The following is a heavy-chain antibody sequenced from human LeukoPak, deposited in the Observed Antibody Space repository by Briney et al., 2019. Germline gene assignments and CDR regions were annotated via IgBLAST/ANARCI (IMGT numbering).Heavy chain of an antibody. D-gene: IGHD2-2*01. J-gene: IGHJ3*02. V-gene: IGHV3-30-3*01. Sequence: PGRSLRLSCAASGFTFSSYAMHWVRQAPGRGLEWVAVISYDGSNKYYADSVKGRFTISRDNSKNTLYLQMNSLRAEDTAVYYCARDFEYREDAFDIWGQGTMVTVSS. CDR2: ISYDGSNK. CDR1: GFTFSSYA. CDR3: ARDFEYREDAFDI.